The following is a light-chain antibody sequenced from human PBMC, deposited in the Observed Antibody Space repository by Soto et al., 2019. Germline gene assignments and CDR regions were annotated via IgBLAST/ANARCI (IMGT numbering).Light chain of an antibody. J-gene: IGKJ4*01. Sequence: DIQMTQSPSSLSASLGDRVTITCRASQGISVYLAWFQQKPGKVPKLLIYAASTLQSGVPSRFSGSGSGTDFTLTITSLQPEDVATYCQMYNSAPLTFGGGTKVKIK. CDR3: QMYNSAPLT. CDR2: AAS. V-gene: IGKV1-27*01. CDR1: QGISVY.